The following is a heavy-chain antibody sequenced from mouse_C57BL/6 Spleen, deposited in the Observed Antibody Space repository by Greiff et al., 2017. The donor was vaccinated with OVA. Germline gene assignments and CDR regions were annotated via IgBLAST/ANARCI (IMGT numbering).Heavy chain of an antibody. CDR3: ANLYYYGSSYWYFDV. D-gene: IGHD1-1*01. V-gene: IGHV1-39*01. CDR2: INPNYGTT. CDR1: GYSFTDYN. Sequence: EVKVVESGPELVKPGASVKISCKASGYSFTDYNMNWVKQSNGKSLEWIGVINPNYGTTSYNQKFKGKATLTVDQSSSTAYMQLNSLTSEDSAVYYCANLYYYGSSYWYFDVWGTGTTVTVSS. J-gene: IGHJ1*03.